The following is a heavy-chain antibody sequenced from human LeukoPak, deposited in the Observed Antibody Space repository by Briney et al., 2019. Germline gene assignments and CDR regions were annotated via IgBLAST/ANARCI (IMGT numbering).Heavy chain of an antibody. V-gene: IGHV3-33*01. CDR2: IWYDGSNK. CDR1: GFTFSSHG. D-gene: IGHD3-22*01. J-gene: IGHJ4*02. Sequence: GGSLRLSCAASGFTFSSHGMHWVRQAPGKGLEWVAVIWYDGSNKYYADSVKGRFTISRDNSKNTLYLQMNSLRAEDTAVYYCASGTRNYYDSSGPFDYWGQGTLVTVSS. CDR3: ASGTRNYYDSSGPFDY.